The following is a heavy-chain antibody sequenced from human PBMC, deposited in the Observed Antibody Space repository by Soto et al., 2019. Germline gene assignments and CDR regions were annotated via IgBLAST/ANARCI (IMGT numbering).Heavy chain of an antibody. CDR1: GDTFSSYA. V-gene: IGHV1-69*06. Sequence: QVQLVQSGAEVKKPGSSVKVSCKASGDTFSSYAFSWVRQAPGQGLEWMGGIIPIFGTPKYAQKFQGRVTITADKSTSTAYMELSSLRPEDTAVYYCARAGYCSGASCYWFDYWGQGTLVTVSS. D-gene: IGHD2-15*01. CDR3: ARAGYCSGASCYWFDY. J-gene: IGHJ4*02. CDR2: IIPIFGTP.